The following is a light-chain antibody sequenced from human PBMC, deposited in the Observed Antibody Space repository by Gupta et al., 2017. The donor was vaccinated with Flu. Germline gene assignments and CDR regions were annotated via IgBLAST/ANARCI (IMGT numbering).Light chain of an antibody. Sequence: QSALTQPASVSGSPGQSITISCTGTSSDVGGYNYVSWYQQHPGKAPKLMIYEVRNRTSGVSNRFSGSKSGNTASLTISGLQAEDEADYYCSSDTSSSRVFGGGTKLTV. V-gene: IGLV2-14*01. J-gene: IGLJ2*01. CDR3: SSDTSSSRV. CDR2: EVR. CDR1: SSDVGGYNY.